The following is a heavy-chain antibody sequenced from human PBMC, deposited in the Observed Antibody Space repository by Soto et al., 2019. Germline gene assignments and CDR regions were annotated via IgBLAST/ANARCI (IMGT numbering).Heavy chain of an antibody. CDR3: THRPDSSWRFDY. CDR2: IYWHGDK. J-gene: IGHJ4*02. V-gene: IGHV2-5*01. CDR1: GFSLSTSGVG. D-gene: IGHD6-13*01. Sequence: SGPTLVNPPQTLTLTCTFSGFSLSTSGVGVGWIRQPPGKALEWLALIYWHGDKRYSPSLKSRLTITKDTSKNQVILRMTNMDPVDTATYYCTHRPDSSWRFDYWGQGTLVTVSS.